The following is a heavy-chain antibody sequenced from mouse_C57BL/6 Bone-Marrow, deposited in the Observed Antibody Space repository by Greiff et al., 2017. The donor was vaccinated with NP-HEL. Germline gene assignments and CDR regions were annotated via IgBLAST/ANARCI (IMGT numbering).Heavy chain of an antibody. D-gene: IGHD1-1*01. CDR3: ARERIFTTVGGNYYAMDY. CDR1: GYTFTDYY. Sequence: QVQLQQSGAELVRPGASVKLSCKASGYTFTDYYINWVKQRPGQGLEWIARIYPGSGNTYYNEKFKGKATLTAEKSSSTAYMQLSSLTSEDSAVYFCARERIFTTVGGNYYAMDYWGQGTSVTVSS. CDR2: IYPGSGNT. V-gene: IGHV1-76*01. J-gene: IGHJ4*01.